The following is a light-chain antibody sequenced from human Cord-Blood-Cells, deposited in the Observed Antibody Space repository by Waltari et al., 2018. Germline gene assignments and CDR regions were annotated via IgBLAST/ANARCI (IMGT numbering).Light chain of an antibody. V-gene: IGKV1-5*03. CDR2: KAS. CDR3: QQYNSYMYT. CDR1: QSISSW. J-gene: IGKJ2*01. Sequence: DIQMTQSPSTLSASVGDRVTITCRASQSISSWLAWYQQKPGKASKLLSYKASSLESGVPSRFSGIGSGTEFTLTISSLQHDDFATYYCQQYNSYMYTFGQGTKLEIK.